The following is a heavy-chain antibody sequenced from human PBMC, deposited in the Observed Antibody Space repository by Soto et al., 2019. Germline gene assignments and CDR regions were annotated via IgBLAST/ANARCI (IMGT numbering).Heavy chain of an antibody. J-gene: IGHJ4*02. CDR1: GGSISSYY. CDR3: ARGVEPGSGSSLDD. Sequence: SETLSLTCMVSGGSISSYYWTWIRQPPGKGLEWIGNIYYSGSTNNNPSLKSRVTISIDTSKSQFSLKLSSVTDADTAVYYCARGVEPGSGSSLDDWGQGSLAT. CDR2: IYYSGST. V-gene: IGHV4-59*01. D-gene: IGHD3-10*01.